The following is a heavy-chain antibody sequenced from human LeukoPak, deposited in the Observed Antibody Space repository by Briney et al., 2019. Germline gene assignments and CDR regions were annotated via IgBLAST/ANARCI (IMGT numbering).Heavy chain of an antibody. CDR3: ARDRYYDFWSGYQFDP. CDR2: ISAYNGNT. Sequence: ASVKVSCKASGGTFSSYAISWVRQAPGQGLEWMGWISAYNGNTNYAQKLQGRVTMTTDTSTSTAYMELRSLRSDDTAVYYCARDRYYDFWSGYQFDPWGQGTLVTVSS. CDR1: GGTFSSYA. D-gene: IGHD3-3*01. V-gene: IGHV1-18*01. J-gene: IGHJ5*02.